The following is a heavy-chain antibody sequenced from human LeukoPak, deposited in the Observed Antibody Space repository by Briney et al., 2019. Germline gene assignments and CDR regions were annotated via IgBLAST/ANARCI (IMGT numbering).Heavy chain of an antibody. V-gene: IGHV1-2*02. J-gene: IGHJ4*02. CDR3: ARAEDIVVVVAATPHFDY. Sequence: ASVKVSCKASGYTFTGYYMHWVRRAPGQGLEWMGWINPNSGGTNYAQKFQGRVTMTRDTSISTAYMELSRLRSDDTAVYYCARAEDIVVVVAATPHFDYWGQGTLVTVSS. CDR2: INPNSGGT. CDR1: GYTFTGYY. D-gene: IGHD2-15*01.